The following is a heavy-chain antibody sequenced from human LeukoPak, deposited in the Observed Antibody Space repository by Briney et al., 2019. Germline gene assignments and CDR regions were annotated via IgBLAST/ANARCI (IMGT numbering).Heavy chain of an antibody. D-gene: IGHD3-22*01. CDR3: AKVAPAYYYDSSGYYPDY. CDR1: GFTFSSYA. J-gene: IGHJ4*02. Sequence: GGSLRLSCAASGFTFSSYAMSWVRQAPGKGLECVSAISGSGGSTYYADSVKGRFTISRDNSKNTLYLQMNSLRAEDTAVYYCAKVAPAYYYDSSGYYPDYWGQGTLVTVSS. V-gene: IGHV3-23*01. CDR2: ISGSGGST.